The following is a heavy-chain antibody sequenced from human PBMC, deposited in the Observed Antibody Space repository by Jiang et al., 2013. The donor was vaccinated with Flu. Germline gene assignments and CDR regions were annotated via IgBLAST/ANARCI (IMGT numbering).Heavy chain of an antibody. CDR3: AHFNGRVYSSTSGY. CDR1: GFSLSTSGVG. J-gene: IGHJ4*02. D-gene: IGHD6-13*01. CDR2: IYWNDDK. Sequence: KPTQTLTLTCTFSGFSLSTSGVGVGWIRQPPGKALEWLALIYWNDDKRYSPSLKSRLTITKDTSKNQVVLTMTNMDPVDTATYYCAHFNGRVYSSTSGYWGQGTLVTVSS. V-gene: IGHV2-5*01.